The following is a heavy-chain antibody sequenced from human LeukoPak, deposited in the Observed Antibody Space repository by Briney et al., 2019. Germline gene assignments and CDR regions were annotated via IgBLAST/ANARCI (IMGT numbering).Heavy chain of an antibody. Sequence: PGGSLRLSCAASGFAFKNYCRTWVRQPPGKGLEWVANIKQDGSEKYNLASVRGRFTTSRDNANNSLFLQMNSLRAEDTAVYYCASPLRVVVDVWGRGRLGTVSS. J-gene: IGHJ2*01. CDR1: GFAFKNYC. CDR2: IKQDGSEK. D-gene: IGHD2-2*01. CDR3: ASPLRVVVDV. V-gene: IGHV3-7*01.